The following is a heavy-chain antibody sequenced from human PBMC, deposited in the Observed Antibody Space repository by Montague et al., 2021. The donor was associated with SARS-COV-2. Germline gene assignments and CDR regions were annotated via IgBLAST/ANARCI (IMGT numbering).Heavy chain of an antibody. CDR2: ISISDGNT. Sequence: SLRLSCAASGFTFRSYAMSWVRQAPGKGLEWVSTISISDGNTYYADSVXGRFTISRDKSKNTLYLQMNSLRAEDTAVYYCAKDRQLVGDDAFDIWGQGTMVTVSS. V-gene: IGHV3-23*01. D-gene: IGHD6-13*01. J-gene: IGHJ3*02. CDR3: AKDRQLVGDDAFDI. CDR1: GFTFRSYA.